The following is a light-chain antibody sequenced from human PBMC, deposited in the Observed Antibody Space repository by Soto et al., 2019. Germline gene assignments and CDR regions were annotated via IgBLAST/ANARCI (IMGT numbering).Light chain of an antibody. Sequence: IVLTQSPGTLSLSPGERATLSCRASRSVTSTYLAWYQQKPGQSPRLIIYGGSIRATGFPDRFSGGGSGTDFTLTISRLEPEDSAVYYCHCQQFDSSRIYSFGQGTKLEI. CDR3: QQFDSSRIYS. CDR1: RSVTSTY. CDR2: GGS. V-gene: IGKV3-20*01. J-gene: IGKJ2*03.